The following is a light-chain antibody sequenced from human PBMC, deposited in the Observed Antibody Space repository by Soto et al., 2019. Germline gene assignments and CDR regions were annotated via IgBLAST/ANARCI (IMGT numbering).Light chain of an antibody. CDR2: EVS. CDR3: SLYTSRRAWV. J-gene: IGLJ3*02. Sequence: QSALTQPPSVSGFPGQSVTISCTGTSSDVGSYNRVSWYQQPPGAAPKLMIYEVSNRPSGVPDRFSGSKSGNTASLIISGLQAEDEAEYYCSLYTSRRAWVFGGGTKLTVL. CDR1: SSDVGSYNR. V-gene: IGLV2-18*01.